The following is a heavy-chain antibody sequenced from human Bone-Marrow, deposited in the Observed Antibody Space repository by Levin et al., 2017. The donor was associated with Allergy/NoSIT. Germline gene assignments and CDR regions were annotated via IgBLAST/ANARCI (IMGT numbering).Heavy chain of an antibody. CDR1: GFTFDSYN. V-gene: IGHV3-21*04. CDR2: ISSSSSYI. D-gene: IGHD6-13*01. Sequence: GGSLRLSCATSGFTFDSYNINWVRQAPGKGLEWVSFISSSSSYIYYADSVKGRFTVSRDNAEGSLYLQMNSLRAEDTAIYYCAWDQQKLHPDVPKTVDYWGQGTLVTVSS. J-gene: IGHJ4*02. CDR3: AWDQQKLHPDVPKTVDY.